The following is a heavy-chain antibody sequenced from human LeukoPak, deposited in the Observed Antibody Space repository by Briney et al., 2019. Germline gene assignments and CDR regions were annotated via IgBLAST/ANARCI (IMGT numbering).Heavy chain of an antibody. Sequence: GGSLRLSCAASGFTFSSYSMNWVRQAPGKGLEWVSYISSSSSTIYYADSVKGRFTISRDNAKNSLYLQMSSLRAEDTAVYYCARVSSSGWSDYWGQGTLVTVSS. J-gene: IGHJ4*02. V-gene: IGHV3-48*01. CDR2: ISSSSSTI. D-gene: IGHD6-19*01. CDR1: GFTFSSYS. CDR3: ARVSSSGWSDY.